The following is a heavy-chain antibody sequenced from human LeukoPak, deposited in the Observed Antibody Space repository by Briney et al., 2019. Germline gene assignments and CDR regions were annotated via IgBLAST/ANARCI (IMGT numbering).Heavy chain of an antibody. D-gene: IGHD3-22*01. V-gene: IGHV3-23*01. Sequence: GGSLRLSCAASGFTFSSYAMSWVRQAPGKGLEWVSAITGSSGSTYYADSVEGRFTICRDNSKNTLELQMNSLRAEDTALYYCAKAAFYYDSSARAFDIWGQGTMVTVSS. CDR1: GFTFSSYA. J-gene: IGHJ3*02. CDR2: ITGSSGST. CDR3: AKAAFYYDSSARAFDI.